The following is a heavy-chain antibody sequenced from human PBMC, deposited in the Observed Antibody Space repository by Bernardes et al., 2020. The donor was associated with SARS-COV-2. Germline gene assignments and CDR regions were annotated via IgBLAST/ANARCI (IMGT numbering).Heavy chain of an antibody. CDR2: IWYDGTNK. CDR1: GFTFSNYG. Sequence: GGSLRLSCAASGFTFSNYGMHWVRQAPGKGLEWVAVIWYDGTNKYFVDSVKGRFTISRDSSKNTVYLQMNSLRDDDTAVYHCARAPRFCTGGTCYGGFDIGGQGTVVTVSS. CDR3: ARAPRFCTGGTCYGGFDI. J-gene: IGHJ3*02. V-gene: IGHV3-33*08. D-gene: IGHD2-15*01.